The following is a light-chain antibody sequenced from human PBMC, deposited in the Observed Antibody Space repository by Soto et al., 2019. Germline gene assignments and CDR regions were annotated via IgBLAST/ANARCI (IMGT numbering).Light chain of an antibody. J-gene: IGLJ1*01. V-gene: IGLV2-14*01. Sequence: QSALTQPASVSGSPGQSITISCTGTSSDVGDYNYVSWYQQHPGKAPKLMIYAVSNRPSGVSNRFSGSKSGNTASLTISGLQAEDEAEYYCSSYTSSSTYVFGTGTQLTVL. CDR2: AVS. CDR3: SSYTSSSTYV. CDR1: SSDVGDYNY.